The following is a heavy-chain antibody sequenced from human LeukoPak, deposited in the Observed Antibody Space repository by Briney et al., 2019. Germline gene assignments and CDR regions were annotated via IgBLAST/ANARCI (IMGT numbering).Heavy chain of an antibody. Sequence: PGGSLRLSCAASGFTFSSYAMSWVRQAPGKGLEWVSAISGSGGSTYYADSVKGRFTISRDNSENTLYLQMNSLRAEDTAVYYCANSNYDFWSGSPNWGQGTLVTVSS. CDR3: ANSNYDFWSGSPN. CDR1: GFTFSSYA. V-gene: IGHV3-23*01. D-gene: IGHD3-3*01. J-gene: IGHJ1*01. CDR2: ISGSGGST.